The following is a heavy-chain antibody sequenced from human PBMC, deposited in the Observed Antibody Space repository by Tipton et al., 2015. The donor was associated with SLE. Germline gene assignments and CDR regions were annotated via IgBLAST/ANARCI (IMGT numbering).Heavy chain of an antibody. CDR3: ARGSDFWSGYYPFDY. D-gene: IGHD3-3*01. Sequence: SLRLSCAASGFTFSDHSMDWVRQAPGKGLEWVGRTGDKTNSYTTDYAASVKGRFNISRDDSKNSLYLQMNSLKTEDTAVYYCARGSDFWSGYYPFDYWGQGTLVTVSS. CDR2: TGDKTNSYTT. J-gene: IGHJ4*02. V-gene: IGHV3-72*01. CDR1: GFTFSDHS.